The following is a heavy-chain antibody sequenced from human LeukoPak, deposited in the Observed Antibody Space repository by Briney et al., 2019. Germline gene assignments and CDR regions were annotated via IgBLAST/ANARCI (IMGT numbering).Heavy chain of an antibody. CDR3: ARRRGRYSGDGFAV. D-gene: IGHD1-26*01. J-gene: IGHJ3*01. CDR1: GYSFTDYW. V-gene: IGHV5-51*01. Sequence: PGGSLRLSCKGSGYSFTDYWIGWVRQMPGKGREWMGLIYPGDSDTRYSPSFQGEVTFSADRSMSTAYLQWSSLKASQTAMYYCARRRGRYSGDGFAVWGQGTMVTVSS. CDR2: IYPGDSDT.